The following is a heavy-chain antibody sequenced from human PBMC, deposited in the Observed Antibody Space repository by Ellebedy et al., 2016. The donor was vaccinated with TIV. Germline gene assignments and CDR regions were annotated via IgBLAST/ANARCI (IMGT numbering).Heavy chain of an antibody. Sequence: GESLKISCEASGFSFTTYWIGWVHQMSGKGLEWMRIIYPGDSDTRYSPSVQVQVTISADKSISTAYLQWSSLKATDTAMYYCARLAAGLYYYYFGMDVWGQGTAVTVSS. D-gene: IGHD6-19*01. CDR3: ARLAAGLYYYYFGMDV. CDR2: IYPGDSDT. CDR1: GFSFTTYW. J-gene: IGHJ6*02. V-gene: IGHV5-51*07.